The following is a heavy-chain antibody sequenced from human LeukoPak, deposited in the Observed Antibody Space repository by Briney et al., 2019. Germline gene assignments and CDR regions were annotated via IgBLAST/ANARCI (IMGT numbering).Heavy chain of an antibody. CDR1: GGSISSYY. CDR3: ARGGYSSGYMYYFDY. Sequence: SETLSLTCTVSGGSISSYYWSWIRQPPGKGLEWIGYIYYSGSTNCNPSLKSRVTISVDTSKNQFSLKLNSVTAADTAVYYCARGGYSSGYMYYFDYWGQGTLVTVSS. V-gene: IGHV4-59*01. D-gene: IGHD6-19*01. CDR2: IYYSGST. J-gene: IGHJ4*02.